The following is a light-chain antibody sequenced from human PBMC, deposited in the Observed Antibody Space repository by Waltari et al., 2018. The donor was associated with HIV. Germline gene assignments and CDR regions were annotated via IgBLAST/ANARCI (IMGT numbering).Light chain of an antibody. J-gene: IGLJ2*01. CDR1: SSDVGSYNL. V-gene: IGLV2-23*02. CDR2: EVN. CDR3: CSYAGSSTSVV. Sequence: QSALTQSASVSGSPGQSITISCTGTSSDVGSYNLVSWYQHHPGKAPKLMIYEVNKRPSGVSNRFSGSKSGNTASLTNSGLQAEDEADYYCCSYAGSSTSVVFGGGTKLTVL.